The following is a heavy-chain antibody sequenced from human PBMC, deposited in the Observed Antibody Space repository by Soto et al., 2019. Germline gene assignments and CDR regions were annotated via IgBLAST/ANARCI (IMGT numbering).Heavy chain of an antibody. Sequence: HPGGSLRLSCAASGFTFSSYAMYWVRQAPGKGLEWVATISYDEDGTYYADSLKGRFTISRDNSKNTLYLQMNSLRVEDTAVYYCAKDVVQQPPHYYYGMDVWGRGTTVTVSS. CDR1: GFTFSSYA. V-gene: IGHV3-30*18. D-gene: IGHD6-13*01. CDR3: AKDVVQQPPHYYYGMDV. J-gene: IGHJ6*02. CDR2: ISYDEDGT.